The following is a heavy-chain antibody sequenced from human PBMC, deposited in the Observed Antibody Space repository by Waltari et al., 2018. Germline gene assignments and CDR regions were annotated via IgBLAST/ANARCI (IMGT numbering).Heavy chain of an antibody. CDR3: ARVPSGPLLEWILYRYGMDV. Sequence: QVQLVQSGAEVKKPGASVKVSCKASGYTFTSYALHWVRQAPGQRIEWMGWINAGNGNTKYSQKFQGRVTITRDTSASTAYMELSSLRSEDTAVYYCARVPSGPLLEWILYRYGMDVWGQGTTVTVSS. V-gene: IGHV1-3*01. CDR2: INAGNGNT. J-gene: IGHJ6*02. D-gene: IGHD3-3*01. CDR1: GYTFTSYA.